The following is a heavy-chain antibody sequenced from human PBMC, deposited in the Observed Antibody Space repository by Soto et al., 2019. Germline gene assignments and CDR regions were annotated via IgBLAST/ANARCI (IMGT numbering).Heavy chain of an antibody. CDR2: ISGIGGST. CDR3: VREGGDLRGSGVFDY. J-gene: IGHJ4*02. CDR1: GFTFTDYA. Sequence: EVQLLESGGGLVQPGGSLRLSCAASGFTFTDYALSWVRQAPGKGLEWVATISGIGGSTYLADSVKGRLSISRDNSNNSLSLQLNSLRREDTAVYYCVREGGDLRGSGVFDYWGQGTLVTVSS. D-gene: IGHD6-19*01. V-gene: IGHV3-23*01.